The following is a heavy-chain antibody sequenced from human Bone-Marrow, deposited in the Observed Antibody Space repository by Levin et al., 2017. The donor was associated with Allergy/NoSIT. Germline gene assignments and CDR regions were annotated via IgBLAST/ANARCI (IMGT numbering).Heavy chain of an antibody. D-gene: IGHD6-19*01. CDR2: ISYDGSAT. CDR3: AKDVAVAELVFDY. V-gene: IGHV3-30*18. J-gene: IGHJ4*02. CDR1: GFTFNNYG. Sequence: GGSLRLSCAASGFTFNNYGMNWVRQAPGKGLEWVAIISYDGSATYYADSVKGRFTISRDNSNSTLYLQMNSLRTEDTAVYYCAKDVAVAELVFDYWGQGTLVTVSS.